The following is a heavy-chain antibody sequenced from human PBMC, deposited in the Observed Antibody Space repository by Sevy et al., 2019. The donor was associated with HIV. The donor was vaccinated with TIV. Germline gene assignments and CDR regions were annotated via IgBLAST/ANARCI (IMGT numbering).Heavy chain of an antibody. V-gene: IGHV3-74*01. CDR1: GFTFSSYW. J-gene: IGHJ3*02. D-gene: IGHD5-12*01. CDR2: INSAGSST. CDR3: ARVGGSGYDDAFDI. Sequence: GGSLRLSCAASGFTFSSYWMHWVRQAPGKGLVWVSRINSAGSSTSYADSVKGRFTISRDNAKNTLYLQMNSLRAEDTAVYYCARVGGSGYDDAFDIWGQGTMVTVSS.